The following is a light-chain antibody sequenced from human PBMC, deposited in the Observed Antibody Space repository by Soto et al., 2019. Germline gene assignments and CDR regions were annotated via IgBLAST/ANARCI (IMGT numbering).Light chain of an antibody. J-gene: IGKJ2*01. CDR1: QGIRND. CDR3: QQDYNSPYI. V-gene: IGKV1-6*01. Sequence: AIQMTQSPSSLSASVGDRVTITCRASQGIRNDLGWYQQKPGKAPKLLIYAASNLQGGVPSRFSGSGSGTVFPLTIRTLQPEFFAIYYCQQDYNSPYIFGRGTKREIK. CDR2: AAS.